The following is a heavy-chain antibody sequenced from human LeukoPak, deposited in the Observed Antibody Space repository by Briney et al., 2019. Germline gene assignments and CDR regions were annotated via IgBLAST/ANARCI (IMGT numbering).Heavy chain of an antibody. CDR1: GFTFSSYW. V-gene: IGHV3-74*01. CDR3: ARDLGVVPPEDYDYFDY. D-gene: IGHD2-2*01. Sequence: PGGSLRLSCAASGFTFSSYWMHWVRQAPRKGLVWVSRINTDGSSTNYADSVKGRFTISRDNAKNTLYLQMNSLRAEDTAIYYCARDLGVVPPEDYDYFDYWGQGTLVTVSA. CDR2: INTDGSST. J-gene: IGHJ4*02.